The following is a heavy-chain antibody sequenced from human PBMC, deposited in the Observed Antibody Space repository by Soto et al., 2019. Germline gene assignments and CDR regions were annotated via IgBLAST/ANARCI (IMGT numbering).Heavy chain of an antibody. CDR3: ARSTIWSGEPQYYFDY. V-gene: IGHV3-53*01. CDR1: GFTVSSNY. D-gene: IGHD3-10*01. CDR2: IYSGGST. J-gene: IGHJ4*02. Sequence: GGSLRLSCAASGFTVSSNYMSWVRQAPGKGLEWVSVIYSGGSTYYADSVKGRFTISRDNSKNTLYLQMNSLRAEDTAVYYCARSTIWSGEPQYYFDYWGQGTLVTVSS.